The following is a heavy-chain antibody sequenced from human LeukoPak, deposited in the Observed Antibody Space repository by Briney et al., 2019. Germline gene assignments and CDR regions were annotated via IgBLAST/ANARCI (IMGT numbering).Heavy chain of an antibody. CDR2: ISYDGSNK. CDR1: GFTFSSYA. Sequence: PGGSLRLSCAASGFTFSSYAMHWVRQAPGKGLEWVAVISYDGSNKYYADSVKGRFTISRDNSKNTLYLQMNSLRAEDTAVYYCASLPAGRYWGQGTLVTVSS. CDR3: ASLPAGRY. V-gene: IGHV3-30-3*01. D-gene: IGHD2-2*01. J-gene: IGHJ4*02.